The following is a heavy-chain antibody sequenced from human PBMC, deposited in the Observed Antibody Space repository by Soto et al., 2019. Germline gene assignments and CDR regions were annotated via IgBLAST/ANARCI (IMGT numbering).Heavy chain of an antibody. J-gene: IGHJ6*02. Sequence: PGGSLRLSCAASGFTFSSYWMHWVRQAPGKGLVWVSRINSDGSSTSYADSVKGRFTISRDNAKNTLYLQMNSLRAEDTAVYYCARGEYYDFWSGYWYYYYYGMDVWGQGTTVTSP. CDR1: GFTFSSYW. CDR3: ARGEYYDFWSGYWYYYYYGMDV. D-gene: IGHD3-3*01. CDR2: INSDGSST. V-gene: IGHV3-74*01.